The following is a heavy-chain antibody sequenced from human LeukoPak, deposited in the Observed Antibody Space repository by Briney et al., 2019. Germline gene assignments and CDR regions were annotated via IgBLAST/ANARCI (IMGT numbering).Heavy chain of an antibody. D-gene: IGHD3-10*01. CDR1: GFTLSNHW. V-gene: IGHV3-7*03. CDR3: ARDQGSGSRAFDI. CDR2: VNRDGSET. J-gene: IGHJ3*02. Sequence: GGSLRLSCAASGFTLSNHWMTWVRQVPGRGPEWVANVNRDGSETYYLDSVKGRFTISRDNAKNSLYLQINSLRAEDTAVYYCARDQGSGSRAFDIWGQGTMVTVSS.